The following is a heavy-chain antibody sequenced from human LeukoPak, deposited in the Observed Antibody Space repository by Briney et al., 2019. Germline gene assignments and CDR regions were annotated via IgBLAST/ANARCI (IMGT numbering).Heavy chain of an antibody. CDR1: GFTFSSYG. Sequence: GGSLRLSCAASGFTFSSYGMYWVRQAPGKGLEWVAVIWYGGSNKYYADSVKGRFTISRDNSKNTLYLQMNSLRAEDTAVYYCAKDALRYCSSTSCYTDYWGQGTLVTVSS. CDR2: IWYGGSNK. V-gene: IGHV3-30*02. D-gene: IGHD2-2*02. J-gene: IGHJ4*02. CDR3: AKDALRYCSSTSCYTDY.